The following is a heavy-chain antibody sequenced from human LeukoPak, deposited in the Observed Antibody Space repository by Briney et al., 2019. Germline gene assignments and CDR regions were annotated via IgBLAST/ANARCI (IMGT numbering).Heavy chain of an antibody. CDR2: IIPIFGTA. V-gene: IGHV1-69*13. Sequence: SVKVSCKASGGTFSSYAISWVRQAPGQGLEWMGGIIPIFGTANYAQKFQGRVTITADESTSTAYMELSSLRSEDTAVYYCAKSYRGYSGYAGDYWGQGTLVTVSA. CDR1: GGTFSSYA. CDR3: AKSYRGYSGYAGDY. D-gene: IGHD5-12*01. J-gene: IGHJ4*02.